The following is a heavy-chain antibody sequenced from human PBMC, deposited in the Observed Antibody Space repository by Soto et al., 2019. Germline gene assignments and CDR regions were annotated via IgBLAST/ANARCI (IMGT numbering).Heavy chain of an antibody. CDR1: GVSFSTYY. D-gene: IGHD1-26*01. Sequence: QVQLQESGPGLVKPSETLSLTCTVSGVSFSTYYWSWIPQAPGKGLEWIGYIYYSGSTNYNPSLKSRVTMSVDTSKNQLSLKLSSVTAADTAVYYCARDQGGPFDYWGQGTLVTVSS. CDR2: IYYSGST. J-gene: IGHJ4*02. V-gene: IGHV4-59*01. CDR3: ARDQGGPFDY.